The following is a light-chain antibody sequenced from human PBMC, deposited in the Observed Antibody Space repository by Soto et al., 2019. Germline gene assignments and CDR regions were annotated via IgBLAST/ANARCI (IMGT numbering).Light chain of an antibody. Sequence: EVVLTQSPGTLSSSPGERATLSCRASQSVSSSYLAWYQQKPGQAPRLLIYAASSSATGIPDRFSGSGSGTDFNLTISRLETEDFVVYYCQQYGSFSWTFGKRTKVENK. CDR2: AAS. CDR3: QQYGSFSWT. J-gene: IGKJ1*01. CDR1: QSVSSSY. V-gene: IGKV3-20*01.